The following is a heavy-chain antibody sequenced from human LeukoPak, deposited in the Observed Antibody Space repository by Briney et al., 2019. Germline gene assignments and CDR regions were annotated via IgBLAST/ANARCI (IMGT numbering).Heavy chain of an antibody. Sequence: GGSLRLSCTTSGFNFRAYWMAWVRQAPGKGLEWVANIHQHGSKENYVDSVKGRFTISRDNAKNSVFLQMNSLRAEDTALYYCAKDISALDGDYGFDYWGQGTLVTVSS. J-gene: IGHJ4*02. D-gene: IGHD4-17*01. CDR2: IHQHGSKE. CDR1: GFNFRAYW. CDR3: AKDISALDGDYGFDY. V-gene: IGHV3-7*03.